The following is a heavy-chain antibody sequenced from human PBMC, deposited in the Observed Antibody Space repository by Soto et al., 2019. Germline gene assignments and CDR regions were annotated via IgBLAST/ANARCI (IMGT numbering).Heavy chain of an antibody. Sequence: PSETLSLTCAVYGGSFSGYYWSWIRQPPGKGLEWIGEINHSGSTNYNPSLKSRVTISVDTSKNQFSLKLSSVTAADTAVYYCARGDIVVVPAAHYYYYYGMDVWGQGTTVTV. J-gene: IGHJ6*02. CDR2: INHSGST. CDR3: ARGDIVVVPAAHYYYYYGMDV. CDR1: GGSFSGYY. D-gene: IGHD2-2*01. V-gene: IGHV4-34*01.